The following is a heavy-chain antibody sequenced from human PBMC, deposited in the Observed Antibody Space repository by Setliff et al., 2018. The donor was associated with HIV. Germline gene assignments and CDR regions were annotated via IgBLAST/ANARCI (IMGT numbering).Heavy chain of an antibody. J-gene: IGHJ4*02. Sequence: AETLSLTCTVSGCSITRTPYYWGWIRQPPGKGLEWIGSIHHSGTAYDNPSLKSRVTISVDPSKNQILLRLSSVTAADMAVYYCARLSGGMVPNYWGQGTLVTVSS. CDR1: GCSITRTPYY. D-gene: IGHD3-10*01. CDR3: ARLSGGMVPNY. CDR2: IHHSGTA. V-gene: IGHV4-39*01.